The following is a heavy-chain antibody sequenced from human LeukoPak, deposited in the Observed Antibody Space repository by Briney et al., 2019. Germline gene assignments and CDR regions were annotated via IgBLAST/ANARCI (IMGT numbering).Heavy chain of an antibody. CDR2: ISGSGGST. CDR3: AKDQELGWLQLKGAFDI. Sequence: GGSLRLSCAASGFTFSSYAMSWVRQAPGKGLEWVSAISGSGGSTYYADSVKGRFTISRDNSKNTLYLQMNSLRAEDTAVYYCAKDQELGWLQLKGAFDIWGQGTTVTVSS. D-gene: IGHD5-24*01. V-gene: IGHV3-23*01. CDR1: GFTFSSYA. J-gene: IGHJ3*02.